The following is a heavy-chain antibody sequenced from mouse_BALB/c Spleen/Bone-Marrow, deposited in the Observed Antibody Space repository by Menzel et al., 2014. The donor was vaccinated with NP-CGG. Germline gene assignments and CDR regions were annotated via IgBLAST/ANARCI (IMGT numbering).Heavy chain of an antibody. CDR3: ARSRAMDY. V-gene: IGHV1-26*01. Sequence: VQLKESGPDLVKPGASVKMSCKASGYTFTDYYMKWVKQSHGKRLEWIGDINPNNGNTFYNQKFKGKASLTVDKSSTTAYMQLNSLTSEDSAVYYCARSRAMDYWGQGTSATVSS. CDR1: GYTFTDYY. CDR2: INPNNGNT. J-gene: IGHJ4*01.